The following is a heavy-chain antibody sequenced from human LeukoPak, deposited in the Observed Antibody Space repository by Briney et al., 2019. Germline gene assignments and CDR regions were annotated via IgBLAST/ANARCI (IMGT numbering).Heavy chain of an antibody. D-gene: IGHD6-13*01. CDR1: GFTFSSYA. CDR3: ARVGTAASYGMDV. J-gene: IGHJ6*02. Sequence: PGGSLRLSCAASGFTFSSYAMSWVRQAPGKGLEWVSSISSSSSYIYYADSVKGRFTISRDNAKNSLYLQMNSLRAEDTAVYYCARVGTAASYGMDVWGQGTTVTVSS. V-gene: IGHV3-21*01. CDR2: ISSSSSYI.